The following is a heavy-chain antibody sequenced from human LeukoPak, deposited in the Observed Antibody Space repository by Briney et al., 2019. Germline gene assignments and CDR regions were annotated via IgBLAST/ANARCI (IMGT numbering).Heavy chain of an antibody. Sequence: ASVKVSCKASGYTFSSHGISWVRQAPGQGLEWMGWISPYNGNTNYAQKLQGRVTMTTDTSTTTAYMELRSLRSDDTAVYYCAREMATIVNQFDYWGQGTLVTVSS. CDR2: ISPYNGNT. CDR1: GYTFSSHG. CDR3: AREMATIVNQFDY. D-gene: IGHD5-24*01. J-gene: IGHJ4*02. V-gene: IGHV1-18*01.